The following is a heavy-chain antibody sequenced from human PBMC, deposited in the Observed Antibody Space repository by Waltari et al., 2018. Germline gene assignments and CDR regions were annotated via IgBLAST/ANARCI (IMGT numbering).Heavy chain of an antibody. CDR3: AKDAWGSSWYGAIEY. Sequence: EVQLVESGGGLVQPGRSLRLSCAASGFTFDDYAMHWVRQAPGKGREVVSGISWNSGSIGYADSVKGRFTISRDNAKNSLYLQMNSLRAEDTALYYCAKDAWGSSWYGAIEYWGQGTLVTVSS. D-gene: IGHD6-13*01. CDR2: ISWNSGSI. CDR1: GFTFDDYA. V-gene: IGHV3-9*01. J-gene: IGHJ4*02.